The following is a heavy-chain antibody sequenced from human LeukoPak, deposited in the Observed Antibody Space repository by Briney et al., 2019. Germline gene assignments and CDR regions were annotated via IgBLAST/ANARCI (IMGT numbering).Heavy chain of an antibody. CDR1: GGSISSYY. V-gene: IGHV4-4*07. CDR3: ARTLLLFKSADYYYMDV. Sequence: SETLSLTCTVSGGSISSYYWSRIRQPAGKGLEWIGRIYTSGSTNYNPSLKSRVTMLVDTSKNQFSLKLSSVTAADTAVYYCARTLLLFKSADYYYMDVWGKGTTVTVSS. J-gene: IGHJ6*03. CDR2: IYTSGST. D-gene: IGHD2-15*01.